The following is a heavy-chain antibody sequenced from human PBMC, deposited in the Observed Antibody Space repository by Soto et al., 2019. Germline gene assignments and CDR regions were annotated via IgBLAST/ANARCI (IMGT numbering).Heavy chain of an antibody. CDR1: GFSFSDYY. CDR2: ISSVNNYT. D-gene: IGHD3-9*01. J-gene: IGHJ3*02. Sequence: GVSLRLSCAAAGFSFSDYYMSWIRQAPGKGLEWVSYISSVNNYTNYADSAKGRFTISRDNAKNSLYLQMNSLRAEDTAVYYCARDADILTGSDAFDIWGQGTMVTVSS. V-gene: IGHV3-11*05. CDR3: ARDADILTGSDAFDI.